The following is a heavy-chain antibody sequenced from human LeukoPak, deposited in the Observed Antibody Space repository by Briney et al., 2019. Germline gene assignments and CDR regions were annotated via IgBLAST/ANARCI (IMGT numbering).Heavy chain of an antibody. D-gene: IGHD4-17*01. Sequence: GESLKISCKASGYSFTNSWIGWVRQMPGKGLEWMGLINPRDSNIKYSPSFQGQVTISADKSISTAFLQWSSLKASDTAMYYCARTRYGASDYWGQGTVVIVSS. J-gene: IGHJ4*02. CDR1: GYSFTNSW. V-gene: IGHV5-51*01. CDR3: ARTRYGASDY. CDR2: INPRDSNI.